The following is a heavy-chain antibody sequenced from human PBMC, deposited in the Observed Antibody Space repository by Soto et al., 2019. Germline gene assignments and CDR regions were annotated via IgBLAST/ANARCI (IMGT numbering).Heavy chain of an antibody. CDR2: IYYSGST. CDR1: GGSISSYY. J-gene: IGHJ3*02. Sequence: SETLSLTCTVSGGSISSYYWSWIRKPPGKGLEWIGYIYYSGSTNYNPSLKSRVTISVDTSKNQFSLKLSSVTAADTAVYYCARNGDRFTDPVLRFLQWTSHAFAIWGHGTTVPVS. D-gene: IGHD3-3*01. CDR3: ARNGDRFTDPVLRFLQWTSHAFAI. V-gene: IGHV4-59*01.